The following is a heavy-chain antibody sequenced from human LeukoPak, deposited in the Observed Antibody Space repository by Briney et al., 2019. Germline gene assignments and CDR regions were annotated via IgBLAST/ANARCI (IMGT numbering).Heavy chain of an antibody. CDR2: GGNSGGT. J-gene: IGHJ5*02. CDR3: ARDRSIAAAGFNWFDP. D-gene: IGHD6-13*01. V-gene: IGHV4-34*01. Sequence: PSETLSLTCAVYGGSLNGYYWSWIRQPPGMGLEWIGEGGNSGGTKFNPSLKSRVTISVDTSKNQFSLKLSSVTAADTAVYYCARDRSIAAAGFNWFDPWGQGTLVTVSS. CDR1: GGSLNGYY.